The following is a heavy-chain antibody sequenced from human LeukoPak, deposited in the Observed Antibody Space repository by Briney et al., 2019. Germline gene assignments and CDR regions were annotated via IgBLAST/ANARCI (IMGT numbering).Heavy chain of an antibody. CDR2: IYYSGST. D-gene: IGHD3-9*01. J-gene: IGHJ4*02. Sequence: SETLSLTCTVSGGSISSGDYYWGWIRQPPGKGLEWIGSIYYSGSTYYNPSLKSRVTISVDTSKNQFSLKLSSVTAADTAVYYCARHEYDILTGYSYFDYWGQGTLVTVSS. CDR1: GGSISSGDYY. V-gene: IGHV4-39*01. CDR3: ARHEYDILTGYSYFDY.